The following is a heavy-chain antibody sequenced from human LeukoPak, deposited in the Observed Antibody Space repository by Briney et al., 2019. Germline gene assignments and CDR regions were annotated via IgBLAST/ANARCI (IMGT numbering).Heavy chain of an antibody. CDR1: GGSISSSTYY. CDR3: ARRACSGGSCYSQRGAFDI. V-gene: IGHV4-39*07. CDR2: IYYSGST. J-gene: IGHJ3*02. D-gene: IGHD2-15*01. Sequence: SETLSLTCTVSGGSISSSTYYWDWLRQPPGKGLEWIGSIYYSGSTYYYPSLKSRVTISVETSKNQFSLRLSSVTAADTAVYSCARRACSGGSCYSQRGAFDIWGQGTMVTVSS.